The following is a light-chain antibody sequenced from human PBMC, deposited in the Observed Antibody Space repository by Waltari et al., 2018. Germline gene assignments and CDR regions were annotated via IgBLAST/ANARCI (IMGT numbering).Light chain of an antibody. CDR3: QKYNSAPMT. Sequence: DIQMTQSPSSLPASIGDSNTITCRASQGISNYLAWYQQKPGKVPKVLIYAASTLQSGVPSRFSGSGSGTDFTLTISSLQPEDVATYYCQKYNSAPMTFGQGTKVEIK. J-gene: IGKJ1*01. CDR2: AAS. V-gene: IGKV1-27*01. CDR1: QGISNY.